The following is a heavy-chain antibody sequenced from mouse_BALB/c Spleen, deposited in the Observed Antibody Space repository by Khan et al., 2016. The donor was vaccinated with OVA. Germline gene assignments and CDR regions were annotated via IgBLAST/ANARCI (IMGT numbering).Heavy chain of an antibody. D-gene: IGHD2-14*01. V-gene: IGHV1-5*01. Sequence: VQLQQSGAELVRPGATVKMSCTASGYSFTDYCMHWVKQRPGQGLEWIGTIYPRNSDTRYNQKFKGKATLTAVTSANTAYMELSSLTTEDTAVXDCTRSLDAYEFDYWGQGTTLTVSS. CDR3: TRSLDAYEFDY. J-gene: IGHJ2*01. CDR2: IYPRNSDT. CDR1: GYSFTDYC.